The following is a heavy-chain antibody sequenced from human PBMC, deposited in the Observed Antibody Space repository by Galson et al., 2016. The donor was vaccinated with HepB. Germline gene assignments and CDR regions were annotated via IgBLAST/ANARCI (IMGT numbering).Heavy chain of an antibody. CDR3: VRGFRSNSFHY. J-gene: IGHJ4*02. V-gene: IGHV3-48*02. Sequence: SLRLSCAVSGFTFTTYSMDWVRQAPGKGLEWISYISSNGETIYYADSVKGRFLISRDNAKNSLSLQMSSLRDEDTAIYYCVRGFRSNSFHYWGQGTLVTVSS. CDR2: ISSNGETI. D-gene: IGHD6-13*01. CDR1: GFTFTTYS.